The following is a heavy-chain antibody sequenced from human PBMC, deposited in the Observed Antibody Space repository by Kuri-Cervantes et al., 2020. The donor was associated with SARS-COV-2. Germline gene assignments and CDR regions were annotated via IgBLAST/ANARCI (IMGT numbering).Heavy chain of an antibody. CDR3: AKEGRVPAARYYYYGMDV. CDR1: GFTFSSYA. CDR2: ISGSGGST. Sequence: GESLKISCAASGFTFSSYAMSWVRQAPGKGLEWVSAISGSGGSTYYADSVKGRFTISRDNSKNTLYLQMNSLRAEDTAVYYCAKEGRVPAARYYYYGMDVGGQGTTVTVSS. J-gene: IGHJ6*02. D-gene: IGHD2-2*01. V-gene: IGHV3-23*01.